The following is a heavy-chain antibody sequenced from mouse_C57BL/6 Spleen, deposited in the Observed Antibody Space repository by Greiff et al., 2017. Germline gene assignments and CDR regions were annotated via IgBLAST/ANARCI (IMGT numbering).Heavy chain of an antibody. V-gene: IGHV5-9-1*02. CDR1: GFTFSSYA. CDR2: ISSGGDYI. D-gene: IGHD1-1*01. Sequence: EVQVVESGEGLVKPGGSLKLSCAASGFTFSSYAMSWVRQTPEKRLEWVAYISSGGDYIYYADTVKGRFTISRGNARNTLYLQMSSLKSEDTAMYYCTRDRDYYGSSYWWYFDVWGTGTTVTVSS. CDR3: TRDRDYYGSSYWWYFDV. J-gene: IGHJ1*03.